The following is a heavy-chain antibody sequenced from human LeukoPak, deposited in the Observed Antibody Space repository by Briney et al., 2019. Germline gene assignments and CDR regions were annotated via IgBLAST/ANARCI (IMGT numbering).Heavy chain of an antibody. J-gene: IGHJ4*02. V-gene: IGHV3-64*01. D-gene: IGHD3-16*01. CDR3: ARDGYTFGGVKTRFDY. Sequence: GGSLRLSCAASGFTFSSYAMHWVRQAPGKGLEYVSAISSNGGSTYYANSVKGRFTISRDNSKNTLYLQMGSLRAEDMAVYYCARDGYTFGGVKTRFDYWGQGTLVTVSS. CDR1: GFTFSSYA. CDR2: ISSNGGST.